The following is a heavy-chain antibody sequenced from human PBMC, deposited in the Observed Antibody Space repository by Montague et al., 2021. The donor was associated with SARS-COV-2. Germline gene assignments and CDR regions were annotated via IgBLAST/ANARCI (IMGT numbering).Heavy chain of an antibody. Sequence: SLRLSCAASGFSFTSYSMNWVRQAPGKGLEWVSSISSTGTYIYYSDSVKGRFTISRDNAKNSLYLQVNSLRAEDTAVYFCASAAVALTTVVTGYYFDYWGQGTLVTVSS. CDR2: ISSTGTYI. D-gene: IGHD4-11*01. CDR1: GFSFTSYS. J-gene: IGHJ4*02. V-gene: IGHV3-21*01. CDR3: ASAAVALTTVVTGYYFDY.